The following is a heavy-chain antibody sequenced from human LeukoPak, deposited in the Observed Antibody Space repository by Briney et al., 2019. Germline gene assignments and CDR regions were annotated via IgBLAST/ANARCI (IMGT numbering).Heavy chain of an antibody. V-gene: IGHV5-51*01. CDR1: GYTFSNYW. CDR3: ARLGTPYYYYYMGV. CDR2: IYPGDSDT. J-gene: IGHJ6*03. D-gene: IGHD1-1*01. Sequence: GESLKISCRGSGYTFSNYWIAWVRHMPGNGLEWMGIIYPGDSDTKYSPSFQGQVSISADKSINTAYLQWSSVKASDTAIYYCARLGTPYYYYYMGVWGKGTTVTVSS.